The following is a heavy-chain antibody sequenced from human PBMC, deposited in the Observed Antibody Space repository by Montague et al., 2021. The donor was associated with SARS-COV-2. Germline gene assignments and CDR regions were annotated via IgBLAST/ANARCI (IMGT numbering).Heavy chain of an antibody. CDR3: ATDLFAFRRSEGRDY. Sequence: SLRLSCAASDFTFSKYSMNWVRQAPGKGLEWISYISGDGRTIYYADSVRGRFTISRDNAVRSLYVEMTRLRDEDTATYYCATDLFAFRRSEGRDYWGQGTLVTVSS. V-gene: IGHV3-48*02. D-gene: IGHD3-3*02. CDR2: ISGDGRTI. J-gene: IGHJ4*02. CDR1: DFTFSKYS.